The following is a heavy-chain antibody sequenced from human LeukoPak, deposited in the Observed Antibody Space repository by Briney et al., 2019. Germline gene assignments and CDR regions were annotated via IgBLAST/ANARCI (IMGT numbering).Heavy chain of an antibody. J-gene: IGHJ4*02. D-gene: IGHD3-10*01. V-gene: IGHV3-23*01. CDR3: AKDQRLWFGEWNKSASDPAPLDY. Sequence: GGSLRLSCAASVFTFSSYAMSWVRQAPGKGLEWVSAISGSGGSTYYADSVKGRFTISRDNSKNTLYLQMNSLRAEDTAVYYCAKDQRLWFGEWNKSASDPAPLDYWGQGSLVTVSS. CDR2: ISGSGGST. CDR1: VFTFSSYA.